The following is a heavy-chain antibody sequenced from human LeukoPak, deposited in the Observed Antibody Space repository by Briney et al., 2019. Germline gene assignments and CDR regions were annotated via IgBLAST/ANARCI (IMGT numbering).Heavy chain of an antibody. J-gene: IGHJ4*02. CDR1: GFTFSSYA. V-gene: IGHV3-23*01. CDR2: ISGSGGST. CDR3: ARGHITGYCRDS. D-gene: IGHD3-9*01. Sequence: GGSLRLSYAASGFTFSSYAMSWVRQAPGKGLEWVSAISGSGGSTYHADSVKGRFTISRDNSKNTLYLQMNSLRAEDTAVYYCARGHITGYCRDSWGQGTLVTVSS.